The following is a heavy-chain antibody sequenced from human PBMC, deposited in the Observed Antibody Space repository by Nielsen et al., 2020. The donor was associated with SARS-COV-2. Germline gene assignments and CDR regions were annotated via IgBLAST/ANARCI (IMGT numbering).Heavy chain of an antibody. Sequence: ASVKVSCKASGYTFTSYGISWVRQAPGQGLDWMGWISAYNGNTNYAQKLQGRVTMTTDTSTSTAYMELRSLRSDDTAVYYCAREPDPDIVVVPAAIDGMDVWGQGTTVTVSS. J-gene: IGHJ6*02. CDR2: ISAYNGNT. CDR1: GYTFTSYG. D-gene: IGHD2-2*01. CDR3: AREPDPDIVVVPAAIDGMDV. V-gene: IGHV1-18*01.